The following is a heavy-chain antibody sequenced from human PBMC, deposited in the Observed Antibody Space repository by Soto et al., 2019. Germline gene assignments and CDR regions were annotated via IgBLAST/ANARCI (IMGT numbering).Heavy chain of an antibody. Sequence: SETLSLTCTVSGGSISSYYWSWIRQPPGKGLEWIGYIYYSGSTNYNPSLKSRVTITVDTSKNQFSLKLSSVTAADTAVYYCARDRSRGMVRGGPPGLFDYWGQGTLVTVSS. V-gene: IGHV4-59*01. J-gene: IGHJ4*02. D-gene: IGHD3-10*01. CDR3: ARDRSRGMVRGGPPGLFDY. CDR2: IYYSGST. CDR1: GGSISSYY.